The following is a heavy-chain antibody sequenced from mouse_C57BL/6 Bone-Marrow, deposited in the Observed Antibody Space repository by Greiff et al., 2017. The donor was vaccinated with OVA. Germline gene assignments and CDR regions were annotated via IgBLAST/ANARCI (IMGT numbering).Heavy chain of an antibody. J-gene: IGHJ3*01. Sequence: QVQLQQPGAELVMPGASVKLSCKASGYTFTSYWMHWVKQRPGQGLEWIGEIDPSDSYTNYNQKFKGKSTLTVDKSSSTAYMQLSSLTSEDSAVYYCASSDYGRGAWFAYWGQGTLVTVSA. D-gene: IGHD2-4*01. CDR3: ASSDYGRGAWFAY. CDR1: GYTFTSYW. V-gene: IGHV1-69*01. CDR2: IDPSDSYT.